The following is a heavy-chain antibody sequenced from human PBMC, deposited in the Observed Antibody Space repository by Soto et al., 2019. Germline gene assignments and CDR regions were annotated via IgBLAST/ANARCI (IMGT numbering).Heavy chain of an antibody. CDR1: GGSISSSSYY. Sequence: PSETLSLTCTVSGGSISSSSYYWGWIRQPPGKGLEWIGSIYYSGSTYYNPSLKSRVTISVDTSKNQFSLKLSSVTAADTAVYYCARSPSTSSYGLFDYWGQGTLVTVSS. J-gene: IGHJ4*02. CDR3: ARSPSTSSYGLFDY. D-gene: IGHD5-18*01. CDR2: IYYSGST. V-gene: IGHV4-39*01.